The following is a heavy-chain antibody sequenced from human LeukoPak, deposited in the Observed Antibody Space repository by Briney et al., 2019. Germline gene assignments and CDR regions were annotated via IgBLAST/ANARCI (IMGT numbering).Heavy chain of an antibody. CDR2: IYYSGST. Sequence: PSETLSLTCTVSGGSISSYYWSWIRQPPGKGLKWIGYIYYSGSTNYNPSLKSRVTISVDTSKNQFSLKLSSVTAADTAVYYCARRTGIAVAGRFDPWGQGTLVTVSS. CDR3: ARRTGIAVAGRFDP. V-gene: IGHV4-59*08. J-gene: IGHJ5*02. D-gene: IGHD6-19*01. CDR1: GGSISSYY.